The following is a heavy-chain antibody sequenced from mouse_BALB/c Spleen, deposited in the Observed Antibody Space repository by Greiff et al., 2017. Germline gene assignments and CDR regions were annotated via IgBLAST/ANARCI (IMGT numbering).Heavy chain of an antibody. V-gene: IGHV2-6-2*01. Sequence: VHLVESGPDLVAPSQSLSITCTVSGFSLTSYGVHWVRQPPGKGLEWLVVIWSDGSTTYNSALKSRLSISKDNSKSQVFLKMTSLQTDDTAMYYGASQVITTATGAMDYWGQGTSVTVSS. CDR2: IWSDGST. CDR1: GFSLTSYG. D-gene: IGHD1-2*01. J-gene: IGHJ4*01. CDR3: ASQVITTATGAMDY.